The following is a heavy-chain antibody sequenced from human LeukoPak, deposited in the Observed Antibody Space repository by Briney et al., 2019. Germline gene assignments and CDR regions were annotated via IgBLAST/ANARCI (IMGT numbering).Heavy chain of an antibody. CDR2: IYPGDSDT. V-gene: IGHV5-51*01. CDR1: GYRFTTHW. Sequence: LGESLKISCLGSGYRFTTHWIGWVRQMPGKGLEWMGIIYPGDSDTRYSPSFQGQITISADKSISTAYLQWSSLKASDTAMYYCARPQTEDGMDVWGQGTTVTVSS. J-gene: IGHJ6*02. CDR3: ARPQTEDGMDV.